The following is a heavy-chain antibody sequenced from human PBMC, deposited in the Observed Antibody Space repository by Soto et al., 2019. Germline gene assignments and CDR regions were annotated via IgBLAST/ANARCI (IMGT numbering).Heavy chain of an antibody. J-gene: IGHJ4*02. D-gene: IGHD2-21*01. V-gene: IGHV1-3*01. CDR3: AKGSRMWTPDY. CDR2: IAPGNGNT. Sequence: XSVKVSWEASVYTFTDYAIHWVRQAPGQRLEWMGWIAPGNGNTKYSQNFQGRVTITRDTSATTAYMELSSLRSEDTAVYYCAKGSRMWTPDYWGQGTLVTVSS. CDR1: VYTFTDYA.